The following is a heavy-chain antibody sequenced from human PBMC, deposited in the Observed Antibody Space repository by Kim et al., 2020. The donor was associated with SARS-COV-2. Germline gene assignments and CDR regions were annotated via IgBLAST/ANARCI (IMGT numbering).Heavy chain of an antibody. Sequence: SETLSLTCTVSGGSISSSSYYWGWIRQPPGKGLEWIGSIYYSGSTYYNPSLKSRVTISVDTSKNQFSLKLSSVTAADTAVYYCARGAVGLHATYNWFDP. CDR1: GGSISSSSYY. CDR3: ARGAVGLHATYNWFDP. J-gene: IGHJ5*02. V-gene: IGHV4-39*07. D-gene: IGHD2-15*01. CDR2: IYYSGST.